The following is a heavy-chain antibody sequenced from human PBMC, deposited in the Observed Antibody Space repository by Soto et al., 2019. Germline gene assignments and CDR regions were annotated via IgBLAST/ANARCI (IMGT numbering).Heavy chain of an antibody. D-gene: IGHD5-12*01. CDR3: AKDRKWLPPPPLYGMDV. CDR2: ISGSGGST. J-gene: IGHJ6*02. V-gene: IGHV3-23*01. Sequence: GGSLRLSCAASGFTFSDYYMSWVRQAPGKGLEWVSAISGSGGSTYYADSVKGRFTISRDNSKNTLYLQMNSLRAEDTAVYYCAKDRKWLPPPPLYGMDVWGQGTTVTVSS. CDR1: GFTFSDYY.